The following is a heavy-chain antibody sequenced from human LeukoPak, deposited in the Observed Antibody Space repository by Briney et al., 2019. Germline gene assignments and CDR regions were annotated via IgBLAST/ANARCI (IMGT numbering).Heavy chain of an antibody. J-gene: IGHJ5*02. CDR3: ARWTIIAVAGTTSNWFDP. CDR2: LNPNSGDT. Sequence: GASVKVSCKASGYAFTTYDINWVRQATGQGLEWMGWLNPNSGDTGYARKFQGRGTISRNTSISTAYMELSSLSSEDTAVYYCARWTIIAVAGTTSNWFDPWGQGTLVTVSS. D-gene: IGHD6-19*01. CDR1: GYAFTTYD. V-gene: IGHV1-8*03.